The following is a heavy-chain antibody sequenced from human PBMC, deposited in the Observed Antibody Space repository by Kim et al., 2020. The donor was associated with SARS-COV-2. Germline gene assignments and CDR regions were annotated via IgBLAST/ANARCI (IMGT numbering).Heavy chain of an antibody. J-gene: IGHJ4*02. CDR2: IYYSGST. D-gene: IGHD3-22*01. V-gene: IGHV4-59*01. Sequence: SETLSLTCTVSGGSISSYYWSWIRQPPGKGLEWIGYIYYSGSTNYNPSLKSRVTISVDTSKNQFSLKLSSVTAADTAVYYCARAYYYDSSGYREEWGQGTLVTVSS. CDR3: ARAYYYDSSGYREE. CDR1: GGSISSYY.